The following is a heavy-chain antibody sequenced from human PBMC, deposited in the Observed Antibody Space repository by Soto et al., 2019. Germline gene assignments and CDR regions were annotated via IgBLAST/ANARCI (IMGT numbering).Heavy chain of an antibody. CDR3: ARGDATKIVVTTYYAMDV. Sequence: QVQLVQSGAAVKKPGSSVKVSCKASGGSLSNYGISWVRQAPGQGLEWMGGIIPVFGTANYAKKFQGRVTITADESTNIVYMDVTSLRSEDTAVYYCARGDATKIVVTTYYAMDVWGQGTTVTVSS. CDR2: IIPVFGTA. J-gene: IGHJ6*02. V-gene: IGHV1-69*12. D-gene: IGHD4-17*01. CDR1: GGSLSNYG.